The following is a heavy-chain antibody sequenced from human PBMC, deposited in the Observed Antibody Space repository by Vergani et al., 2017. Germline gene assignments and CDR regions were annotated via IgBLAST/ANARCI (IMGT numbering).Heavy chain of an antibody. CDR1: GFKFSDHY. CDR2: ISPGASTV. D-gene: IGHD1-1*01. CDR3: AKKLVISTTRHYYTMDV. V-gene: IGHV3-11*04. J-gene: IGHJ6*02. Sequence: LEESGGGSVKPGGSLRLSCAASGFKFSDHYMSWIRQAPGQGLEWVSHISPGASTVSYTDSVTGRYPVSRDNDYNSLTLDMTTLRVEDTAVYYCAKKLVISTTRHYYTMDVWGQGTTVTVSS.